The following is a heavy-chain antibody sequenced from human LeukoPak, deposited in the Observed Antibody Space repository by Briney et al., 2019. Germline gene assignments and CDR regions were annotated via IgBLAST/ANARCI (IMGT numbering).Heavy chain of an antibody. Sequence: GGSLRLSCAASGFIVSGDFMSWVRHAPGKWLEWVSVIYSDGSTYYADSVKGRFTISRDNSKNTLDLQMTGLRAEDTAVYDCARERGRGRDSPWFDYWGQGTLVTVSS. V-gene: IGHV3-53*01. D-gene: IGHD1-26*01. CDR2: IYSDGST. CDR3: ARERGRGRDSPWFDY. J-gene: IGHJ4*02. CDR1: GFIVSGDF.